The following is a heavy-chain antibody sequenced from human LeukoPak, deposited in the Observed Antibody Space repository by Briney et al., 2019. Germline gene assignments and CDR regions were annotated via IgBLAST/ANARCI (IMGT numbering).Heavy chain of an antibody. V-gene: IGHV3-33*01. CDR2: IWYDGSNK. CDR1: GFTSSSYG. J-gene: IGHJ5*02. Sequence: GGSLRLSCAASGFTSSSYGMHWVRQAPGKGLEWVAVIWYDGSNKYYADSVKGRFTISRDNSKNTLYLQMNSLRAEDTAVYYCARGGHKLERHNWFDPWGQGTLVTVSS. CDR3: ARGGHKLERHNWFDP. D-gene: IGHD1-1*01.